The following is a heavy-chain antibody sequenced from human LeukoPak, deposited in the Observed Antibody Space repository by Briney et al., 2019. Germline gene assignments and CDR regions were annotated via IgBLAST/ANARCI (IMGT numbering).Heavy chain of an antibody. CDR1: GFTFSSYA. Sequence: GGSLRLSCAASGFTFSSYAMSWVRQAPGKGLEWVGRIKSKTDGGTTDYAAPVKGRFTISRDDSKNTLYLQMNSLKTEDTAVYYCTTSIVVVPAASLDYWGQGTLVTVSS. CDR2: IKSKTDGGTT. D-gene: IGHD2-2*01. J-gene: IGHJ4*02. V-gene: IGHV3-15*01. CDR3: TTSIVVVPAASLDY.